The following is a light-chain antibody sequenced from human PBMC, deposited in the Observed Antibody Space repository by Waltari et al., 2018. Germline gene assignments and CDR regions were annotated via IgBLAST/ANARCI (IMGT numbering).Light chain of an antibody. CDR2: WAS. Sequence: DIVMTQSPDSLGVSLGERATINRQSSQSVLHTNNKDYLAWYQQKPGQPPKLLIYWASTREFGVPDRFSGSGSGTSFTLTISSLQAEDVAVYYCQQYYSTPNTFGQGTKLEIK. CDR3: QQYYSTPNT. J-gene: IGKJ2*01. V-gene: IGKV4-1*01. CDR1: QSVLHTNNKDY.